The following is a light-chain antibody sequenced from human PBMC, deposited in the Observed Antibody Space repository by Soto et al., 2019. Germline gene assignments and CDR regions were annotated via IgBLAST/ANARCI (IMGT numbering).Light chain of an antibody. Sequence: DVPMTQSPSSLSASVGDRVSITCRASQSVNNWLAWYQQRPGKAPKSLIYGTSNLQSGVPSRFSGSGSGTDFTLTIDSLQPEDYATYFCQQYNDFPPTFGGGTKVEF. CDR1: QSVNNW. CDR3: QQYNDFPPT. CDR2: GTS. J-gene: IGKJ4*01. V-gene: IGKV1D-16*01.